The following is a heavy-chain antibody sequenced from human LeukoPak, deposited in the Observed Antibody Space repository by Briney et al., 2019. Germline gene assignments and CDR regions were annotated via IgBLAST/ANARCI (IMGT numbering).Heavy chain of an antibody. CDR2: INHSGST. D-gene: IGHD4-17*01. Sequence: MSSETLSLTCAVYGGSFSGYYWSWIRQPPGKGLEWIGEINHSGSTNYNPSLKSRVTISVDTSKNQFSLKLSSVTAADTAVYYCARDRGTVTDAFDIWGQGTMVTVSS. CDR1: GGSFSGYY. CDR3: ARDRGTVTDAFDI. J-gene: IGHJ3*02. V-gene: IGHV4-34*01.